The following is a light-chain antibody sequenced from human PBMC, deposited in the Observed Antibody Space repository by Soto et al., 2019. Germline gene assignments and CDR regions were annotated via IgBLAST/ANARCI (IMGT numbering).Light chain of an antibody. Sequence: QFRLTQPASGSGSPGQSITISCTGTRSDIGSYNSIAWYQQHPGKAPRVMIFGVTKRPSGISDRFSGSKSGYTVSLTISGLQAEDEADYFCFSYAGSSTWVFGGGTKVTVL. CDR3: FSYAGSSTWV. CDR1: RSDIGSYNS. V-gene: IGLV2-23*02. J-gene: IGLJ3*02. CDR2: GVT.